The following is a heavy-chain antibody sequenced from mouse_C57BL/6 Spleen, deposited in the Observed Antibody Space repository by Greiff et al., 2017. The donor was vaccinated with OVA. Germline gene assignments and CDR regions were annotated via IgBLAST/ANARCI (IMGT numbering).Heavy chain of an antibody. CDR2: INPYNGDT. V-gene: IGHV1-20*01. CDR3: ARREGGSYAMDY. J-gene: IGHJ4*01. CDR1: GYSFTGYF. Sequence: EVQLQQSGPELVKPGDSVKISCKASGYSFTGYFMHWVMQSHGKSLEWIGRINPYNGDTFYNQKFKGKATLTVDKSSSTAHMELRSLTSEDSAVYYCARREGGSYAMDYWGQGTSVTVSS. D-gene: IGHD1-1*02.